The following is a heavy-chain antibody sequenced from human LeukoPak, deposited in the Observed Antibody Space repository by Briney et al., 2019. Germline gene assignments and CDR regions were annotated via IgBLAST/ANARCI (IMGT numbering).Heavy chain of an antibody. V-gene: IGHV1-2*06. CDR2: INPNSGGT. Sequence: LRASVKVSCMASGYSFIVYYMHWVRQAPGQGLEWVGRINPNSGGTFYIQKFQGRVTMTRDTSISTAYMELSSLRSNDTAVYYCAREDLDFFSGLDVWGQGTTVTVSS. J-gene: IGHJ6*02. CDR3: AREDLDFFSGLDV. CDR1: GYSFIVYY.